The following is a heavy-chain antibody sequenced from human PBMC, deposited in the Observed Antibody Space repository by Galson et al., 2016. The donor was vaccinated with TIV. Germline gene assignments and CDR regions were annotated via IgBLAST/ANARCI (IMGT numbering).Heavy chain of an antibody. Sequence: LRLSCAASGFTFSTFSITFDDYAMHWVRQVPGKGLEWVSVISWNSGTTVYADSAKGRFIISRDNAKNSLYLQMDSLRAEDTALYYCAKGQLRAARRFYYMDVWGKGTTVTVSS. CDR2: ISWNSGTT. V-gene: IGHV3-9*01. D-gene: IGHD2-2*01. CDR1: GFTFSTFSITFDDYA. CDR3: AKGQLRAARRFYYMDV. J-gene: IGHJ6*03.